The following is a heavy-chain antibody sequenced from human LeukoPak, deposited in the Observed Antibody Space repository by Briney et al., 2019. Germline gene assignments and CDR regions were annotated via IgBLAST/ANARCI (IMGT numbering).Heavy chain of an antibody. D-gene: IGHD3-16*02. Sequence: GGSMRLSCAASGFTFSSYWMHWVRQAPGKGLVWVSRINSDGSSTTHADSVKGRFTISRDHAKITLYLQMNSLRAEDTAVYYCARLSRDGDAFDLWGQGTMVTVSS. CDR1: GFTFSSYW. CDR3: ARLSRDGDAFDL. J-gene: IGHJ3*01. V-gene: IGHV3-74*01. CDR2: INSDGSST.